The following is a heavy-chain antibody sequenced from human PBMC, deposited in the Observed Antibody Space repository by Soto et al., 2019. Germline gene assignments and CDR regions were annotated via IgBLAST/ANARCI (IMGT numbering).Heavy chain of an antibody. CDR3: ARERPGTLWLGPRLGMDV. Sequence: EVQLVESGGGLVQPGGSLRLSCAASGFTVSSNYMSWVRQAPGKGLEWVSVIYSGGSTYYADSVKGRFTISRHNSKNTLYLQMNSLRAEDTAVYYCARERPGTLWLGPRLGMDVWGQGTTVTVSS. J-gene: IGHJ6*02. D-gene: IGHD6-19*01. V-gene: IGHV3-53*04. CDR2: IYSGGST. CDR1: GFTVSSNY.